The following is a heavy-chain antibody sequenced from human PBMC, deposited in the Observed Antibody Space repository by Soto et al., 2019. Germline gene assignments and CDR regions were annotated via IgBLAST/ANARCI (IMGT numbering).Heavy chain of an antibody. J-gene: IGHJ3*02. CDR2: ISAYNGNT. V-gene: IGHV1-18*04. CDR3: AGTLWGDDLGAFDI. CDR1: GYTFTSYG. D-gene: IGHD3-16*01. Sequence: QVQLVQSGAEVKKPGASVKVSCKASGYTFTSYGISWVRQAPGQGLEWMGWISAYNGNTNYAQKRQGRVTMTTDTATSTAYMELRSLRSDDTAVYYCAGTLWGDDLGAFDIWGQGTMVTVSS.